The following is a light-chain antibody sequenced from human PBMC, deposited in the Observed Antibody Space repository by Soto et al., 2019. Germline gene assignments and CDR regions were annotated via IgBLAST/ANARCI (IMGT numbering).Light chain of an antibody. CDR1: SSDVGGYNY. Sequence: QSVLTQPASVSGSPGQSITISCTGTSSDVGGYNYVSWYQQHPGKAPKLMIYEVSNRPSGVSNRFSGSKCGNTASLTISGVQAEDEADYYCSSYTSSSTFVVFGGGTKLTVL. CDR2: EVS. J-gene: IGLJ2*01. V-gene: IGLV2-14*01. CDR3: SSYTSSSTFVV.